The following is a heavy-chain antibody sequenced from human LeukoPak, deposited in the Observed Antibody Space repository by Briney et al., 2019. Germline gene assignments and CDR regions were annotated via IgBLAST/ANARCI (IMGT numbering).Heavy chain of an antibody. CDR1: GFTVSSNY. D-gene: IGHD6-19*01. J-gene: IGHJ4*02. Sequence: GGSLRLSCAASGFTVSSNYMSWVRQAPGKGLEWVSVIYSGGSTYYADSVKSRFTISRDNSKNTLYLQMNSLRAEDTAVYYCARDAYSSGWYLDYWGQGTLVTVSS. CDR3: ARDAYSSGWYLDY. V-gene: IGHV3-53*01. CDR2: IYSGGST.